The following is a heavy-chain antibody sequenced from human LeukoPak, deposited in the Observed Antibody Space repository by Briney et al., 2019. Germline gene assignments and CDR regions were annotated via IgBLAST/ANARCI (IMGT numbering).Heavy chain of an antibody. J-gene: IGHJ3*01. V-gene: IGHV3-74*01. CDR1: GFAFSPNW. Sequence: GGSLRLSCGASGFAFSPNWMQWVRQAPGKGLVWVSRMNSDGSDTSYADSVRGRFTISRDNVKNTLYLQMNSLRAEDTAVYYCARDVFLAFDLWGQGTMVTVAS. CDR3: ARDVFLAFDL. D-gene: IGHD2/OR15-2a*01. CDR2: MNSDGSDT.